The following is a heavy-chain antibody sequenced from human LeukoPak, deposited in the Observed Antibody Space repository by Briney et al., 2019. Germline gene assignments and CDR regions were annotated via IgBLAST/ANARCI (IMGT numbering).Heavy chain of an antibody. CDR3: AKEGNMVRGVINTPYYYYMDV. V-gene: IGHV3-23*01. Sequence: GQSLRLSCAASGFTFSSYAMSWVRQAPGKGLEWLSGITGSGDTTHHADSVKGRFTISRDNSKNTLYLQMNSLRAEDTAVYYCAKEGNMVRGVINTPYYYYMDVWGKGTTVTISS. D-gene: IGHD3-10*01. CDR2: ITGSGDTT. J-gene: IGHJ6*03. CDR1: GFTFSSYA.